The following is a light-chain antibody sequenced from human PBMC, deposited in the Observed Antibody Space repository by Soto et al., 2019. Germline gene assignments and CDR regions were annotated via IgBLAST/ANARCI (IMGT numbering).Light chain of an antibody. CDR2: EVT. J-gene: IGLJ1*01. V-gene: IGLV2-14*01. CDR1: SSDIGGYNY. Sequence: QSVLTQPASVSGSPGQSITISCTGGSSDIGGYNYVSWFQQHPGKVPKLMIYEVTNRPSGVSNRFSGSKSGSTASLTISGLQAEDEADYYCSSYTSSNTLVFGTGTKGT. CDR3: SSYTSSNTLV.